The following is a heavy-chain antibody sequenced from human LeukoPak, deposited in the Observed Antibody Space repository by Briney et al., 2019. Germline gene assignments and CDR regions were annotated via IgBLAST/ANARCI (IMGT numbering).Heavy chain of an antibody. V-gene: IGHV3-23*01. CDR1: GFTFSTYA. CDR3: AKEFPSSSLLTIQH. J-gene: IGHJ1*01. CDR2: ISGSGGST. D-gene: IGHD2-2*01. Sequence: GGSLRLSCAASGFTFSTYAMSWVRQAPGKGLEWVSAISGSGGSTYYADSVKGRFTISRDNSKNTLYLQMNSPRAEDTAMYYCAKEFPSSSLLTIQHWGQGTLVTVSS.